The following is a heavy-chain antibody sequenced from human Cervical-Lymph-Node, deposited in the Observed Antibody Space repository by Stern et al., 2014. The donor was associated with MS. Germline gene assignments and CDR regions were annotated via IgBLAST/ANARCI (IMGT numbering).Heavy chain of an antibody. CDR2: IDRDGSEK. Sequence: EVQLVESGGGLVRPGGSLRLSCAASGFRFRSYWMSWVRQAPGKGLEWVGHIDRDGSEKNYVDSVKGRFTISRDNAKNSLYLEMSSLRDEDTAVYYCVREDSDFDYWGQGTLVAVSS. J-gene: IGHJ4*02. CDR1: GFRFRSYW. V-gene: IGHV3-7*01. D-gene: IGHD3/OR15-3a*01. CDR3: VREDSDFDY.